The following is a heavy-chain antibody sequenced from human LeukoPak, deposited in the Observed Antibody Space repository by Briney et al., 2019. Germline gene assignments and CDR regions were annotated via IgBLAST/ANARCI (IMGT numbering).Heavy chain of an antibody. CDR2: IYTSGST. D-gene: IGHD3-3*01. CDR1: GGXISSYY. V-gene: IGHV4-4*07. J-gene: IGHJ4*02. CDR3: ATQGIFGDTSY. Sequence: PSETLSLTCTVSGGXISSYYWSWIRQPAGKGLEWIGRIYTSGSTNYNPSLKSRVTMSVDTSKNQFSLKLSSVTAADTAVYYCATQGIFGDTSYWGQGTLVTVSS.